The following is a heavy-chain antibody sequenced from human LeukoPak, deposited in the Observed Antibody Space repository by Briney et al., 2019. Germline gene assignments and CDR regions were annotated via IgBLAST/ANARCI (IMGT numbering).Heavy chain of an antibody. CDR1: GFTFSLYA. V-gene: IGHV3-23*01. D-gene: IGHD2-15*01. J-gene: IGHJ5*02. Sequence: PGESLRLSCAASGFTFSLYAMSWVRQAPGKGLEWVSSISSSGGSTYYADSVKCRFIISRDNSRNTLYLQMDSLRAEDTALYFCAKDQRLVAARDKQFDPWGQGTLVTVAS. CDR3: AKDQRLVAARDKQFDP. CDR2: ISSSGGST.